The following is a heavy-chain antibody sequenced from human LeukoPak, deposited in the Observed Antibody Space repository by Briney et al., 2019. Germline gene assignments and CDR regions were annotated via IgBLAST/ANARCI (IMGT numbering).Heavy chain of an antibody. CDR1: GFTFSSYS. V-gene: IGHV3-48*01. CDR2: ISSSSSTI. Sequence: GGSLRLSCAASGFTFSSYSMNWVRQAPGKGLEWVSYISSSSSTIYYADSVKGRFTISRDNAKNSQYLQMNSLRVEDTAVYYCARGSNWFDPWGQGTLVTVSS. J-gene: IGHJ5*02. CDR3: ARGSNWFDP.